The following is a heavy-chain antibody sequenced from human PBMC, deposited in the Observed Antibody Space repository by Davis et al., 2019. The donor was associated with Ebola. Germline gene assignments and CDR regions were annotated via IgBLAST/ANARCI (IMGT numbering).Heavy chain of an antibody. J-gene: IGHJ4*02. CDR1: GGTFSSYA. CDR3: ARGGNIVVVPAAMIDY. D-gene: IGHD2-2*01. V-gene: IGHV1-69*04. Sequence: AASVNVSCKASGGTFSSYAISWVRQAPGQGREWMGRIIPILGIANYAQKFQGRVTITADKSTSTAYMELSSLRSEDTAVYYCARGGNIVVVPAAMIDYWGQGTLVTVSS. CDR2: IIPILGIA.